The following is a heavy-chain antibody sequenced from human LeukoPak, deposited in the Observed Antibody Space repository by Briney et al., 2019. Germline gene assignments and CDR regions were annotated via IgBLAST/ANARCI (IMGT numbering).Heavy chain of an antibody. CDR1: GCTFSSYA. D-gene: IGHD3-22*01. V-gene: IGHV1-69*04. Sequence: SVKVTCKASGCTFSSYAISWVRQPPAQGLEWMGRIIPILGIANYAQKFQGRVTITADKSTSTAYMELSSLRSEDTAVYYCASQVDYYDSSGYFDYWGQGTLVTVSS. J-gene: IGHJ4*02. CDR3: ASQVDYYDSSGYFDY. CDR2: IIPILGIA.